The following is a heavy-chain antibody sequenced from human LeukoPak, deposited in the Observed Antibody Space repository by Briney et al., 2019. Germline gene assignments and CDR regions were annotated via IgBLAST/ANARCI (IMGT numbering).Heavy chain of an antibody. CDR1: GGTFSSYA. CDR3: ARSSIIAAAGPYYFDY. CDR2: IIPIFGTA. J-gene: IGHJ4*02. D-gene: IGHD6-13*01. Sequence: ASVKVSCKASGGTFSSYAISWVRQAPGQGLEWMGGIIPIFGTANYAQKFQGRVTVTADKSTSTAYMELSSLRSEDTAVYYCARSSIIAAAGPYYFDYWGQGTLVTVSS. V-gene: IGHV1-69*06.